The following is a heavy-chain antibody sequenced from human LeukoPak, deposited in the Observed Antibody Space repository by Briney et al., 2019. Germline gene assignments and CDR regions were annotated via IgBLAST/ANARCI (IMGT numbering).Heavy chain of an antibody. D-gene: IGHD6-13*01. V-gene: IGHV1-46*01. J-gene: IGHJ6*03. CDR1: GYTFTSYY. CDR2: INPSGGST. CDR3: ARDGMKQQLNSYYYYMDV. Sequence: ASLKFSCKASGYTFTSYYMHWVRQAPGQWLEWMGIINPSGGSTSYAQKFQGRVTMTRDMSTSTVYMELSSLRSEDTAVYYCARDGMKQQLNSYYYYMDVWGKGTTVTVSS.